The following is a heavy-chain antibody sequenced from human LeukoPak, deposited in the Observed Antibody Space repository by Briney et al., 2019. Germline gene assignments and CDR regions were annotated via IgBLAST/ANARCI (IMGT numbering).Heavy chain of an antibody. D-gene: IGHD3-10*01. J-gene: IGHJ4*02. Sequence: ASVKVSCKASGGTFSSYAISWVRQAPGQGLEWMGRIIPILGIANYAQKFQGRVTITADKSTSTAYMELSSLRSEDTAVYYCARGPPRSSGSYNYCFDYWGQGTLVTVSS. CDR2: IIPILGIA. CDR3: ARGPPRSSGSYNYCFDY. V-gene: IGHV1-69*04. CDR1: GGTFSSYA.